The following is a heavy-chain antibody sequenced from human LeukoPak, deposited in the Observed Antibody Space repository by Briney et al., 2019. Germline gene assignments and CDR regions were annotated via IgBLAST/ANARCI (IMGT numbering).Heavy chain of an antibody. D-gene: IGHD6-19*01. Sequence: LETLSLTCTVSGYSISSGYYWGWIRQPPGKGLEWIGNIYHSGITYYNPSLKSRVTISVVTSKDQFSLKLSSVTAADTAVYYCARVDSSGLSPGYWGQGTLVTVSS. CDR2: IYHSGIT. J-gene: IGHJ4*02. CDR1: GYSISSGYY. CDR3: ARVDSSGLSPGY. V-gene: IGHV4-38-2*02.